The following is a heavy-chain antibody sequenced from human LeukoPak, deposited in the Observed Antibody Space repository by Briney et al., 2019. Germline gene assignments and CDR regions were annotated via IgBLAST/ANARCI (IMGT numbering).Heavy chain of an antibody. CDR3: AKDALLWFGGLNHWFDP. Sequence: GGSLRLSCAASGFTFSSYAMSWVRQAPGKGLEWVSAISGSGGSTYYADSVKGRFTISRDNSKNTLYLQMNSLRAEDTAVYYCAKDALLWFGGLNHWFDPWGQGTLVTVSS. CDR2: ISGSGGST. J-gene: IGHJ5*02. D-gene: IGHD3-10*01. V-gene: IGHV3-23*01. CDR1: GFTFSSYA.